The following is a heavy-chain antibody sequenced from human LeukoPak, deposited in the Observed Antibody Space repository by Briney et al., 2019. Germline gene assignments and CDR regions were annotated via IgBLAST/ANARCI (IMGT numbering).Heavy chain of an antibody. Sequence: SETLSLTCTVSGGSISSYYWSWIRQPAGKGLEWIGRIYTSGSTYYNPSLKSRVTISVDTPKNQFSLKLTSVTAADTAVYYCARDKRGGDMFDYWAREPWSPSPQ. D-gene: IGHD2-21*01. J-gene: IGHJ4*02. CDR3: ARDKRGGDMFDY. CDR2: IYTSGST. CDR1: GGSISSYY. V-gene: IGHV4-4*07.